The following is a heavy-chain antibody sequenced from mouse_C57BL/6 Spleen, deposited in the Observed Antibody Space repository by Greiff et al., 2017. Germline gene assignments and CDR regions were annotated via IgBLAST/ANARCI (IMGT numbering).Heavy chain of an antibody. CDR3: ARGRGYDYDGLYYFDY. D-gene: IGHD2-4*01. Sequence: EVKLMESGPGLVKPSQSLSLTCSVTGYSITSGYYWNWIRQFPGNKLEWMGYISYDGSNNYNPSLKNRISITRDTSKNQFFLKLNSVTTEDTATYYCARGRGYDYDGLYYFDYWGQGTTLTVSS. CDR2: ISYDGSN. V-gene: IGHV3-6*01. J-gene: IGHJ2*01. CDR1: GYSITSGYY.